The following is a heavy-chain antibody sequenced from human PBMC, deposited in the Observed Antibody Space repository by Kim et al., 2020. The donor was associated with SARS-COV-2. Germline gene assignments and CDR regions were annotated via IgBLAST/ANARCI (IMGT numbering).Heavy chain of an antibody. CDR3: IGVPAATHLFDV. CDR1: DFTFSSYT. D-gene: IGHD2-2*01. J-gene: IGHJ3*01. CDR2: FSSSTTYV. Sequence: GGSLRLSCVASDFTFSSYTMDWVRQAPGKGMEWVSSFSSSTTYVYYADSVKGRFTISRDDAKNSLYLQMSSLRAEDTAVYYCIGVPAATHLFDVWGRGTAVTVSS. V-gene: IGHV3-21*01.